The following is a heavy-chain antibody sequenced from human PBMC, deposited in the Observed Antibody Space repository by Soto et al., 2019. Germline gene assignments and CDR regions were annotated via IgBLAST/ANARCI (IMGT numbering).Heavy chain of an antibody. CDR3: ARSELLWFGELYYYYMDV. CDR1: GGSISSYY. J-gene: IGHJ6*03. D-gene: IGHD3-10*01. CDR2: IYYSGST. V-gene: IGHV4-59*01. Sequence: SETLSLTCTVSGGSISSYYWSWIRQPPGKGLEWIGYIYYSGSTNYNPSLKSRVTISVDTSKNQFSLKLSSVTAADTAVYYCARSELLWFGELYYYYMDVWGKGTTVTVSS.